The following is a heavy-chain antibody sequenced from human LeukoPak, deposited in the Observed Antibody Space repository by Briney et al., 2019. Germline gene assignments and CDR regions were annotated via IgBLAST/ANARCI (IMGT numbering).Heavy chain of an antibody. CDR1: GVSCSFSN. CDR2: ISSTNGHT. J-gene: IGHJ4*02. D-gene: IGHD1-26*01. Sequence: GGSLRLSCAASGVSCSFSNMNWVRQAPGKGLQWVSYISSTNGHTYYADSVNGRFTISRDNAKNSPSQQMNSMRTEDTASYHCAREGGSTGCFDYWGQGTLVTVSS. V-gene: IGHV3-21*04. CDR3: AREGGSTGCFDY.